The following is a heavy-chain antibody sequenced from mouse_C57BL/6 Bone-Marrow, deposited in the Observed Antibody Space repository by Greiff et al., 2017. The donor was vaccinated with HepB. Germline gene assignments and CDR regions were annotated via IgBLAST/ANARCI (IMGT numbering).Heavy chain of an antibody. CDR3: ARGKLGRGGFDY. D-gene: IGHD4-1*01. CDR2: IYPRSGNT. Sequence: QVQLKESGAELARPGASVKLSCKASGYTFTSYGISWVKQRTGQGLEWIGEIYPRSGNTYYNEKFKGKATLTADKSSSTAYMELRSLTSEDSAVYFCARGKLGRGGFDYWGQGTTLTVSS. CDR1: GYTFTSYG. J-gene: IGHJ2*01. V-gene: IGHV1-81*01.